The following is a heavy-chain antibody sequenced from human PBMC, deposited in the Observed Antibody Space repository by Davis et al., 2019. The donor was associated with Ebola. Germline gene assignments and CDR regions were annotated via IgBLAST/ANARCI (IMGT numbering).Heavy chain of an antibody. CDR1: GGTLSNYW. CDR2: IKQDGSEI. V-gene: IGHV3-7*01. J-gene: IGHJ4*02. D-gene: IGHD4-11*01. Sequence: GESLKISCEVSGGTLSNYWMTWFRQAPGKGLEWVANIKQDGSEIEYVDSVKGRFTISRDNAKNSLYLQMNSLRVEDTAVYYCARDNYWKLDYWGQGILVTVSS. CDR3: ARDNYWKLDY.